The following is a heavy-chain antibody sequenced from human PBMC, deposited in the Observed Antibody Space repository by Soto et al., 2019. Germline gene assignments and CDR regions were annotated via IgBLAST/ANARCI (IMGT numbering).Heavy chain of an antibody. CDR1: GFTFSSYA. CDR2: ISYDGSNK. CDR3: ARDLYDSSGY. Sequence: GGSLRLSCAASGFTFSSYAMHWVRQAPGKGLEWVAVISYDGSNKYYADSVKGRFTISRDNSKNTLYLQMNSLRAEDTAVYYCARDLYDSSGYWGQGTLVTVSS. V-gene: IGHV3-30-3*01. D-gene: IGHD3-22*01. J-gene: IGHJ4*02.